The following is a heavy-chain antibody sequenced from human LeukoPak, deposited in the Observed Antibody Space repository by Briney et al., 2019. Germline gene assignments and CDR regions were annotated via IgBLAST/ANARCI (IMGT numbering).Heavy chain of an antibody. J-gene: IGHJ6*02. D-gene: IGHD2-2*01. CDR2: TYHSGST. Sequence: SQTLSLTCTVSGGSISSGGYYWSWIRQPPGKGLEWIGYTYHSGSTYYNPSLKSRVTISVDRSKNQFSLKLSSVTAADTAVYYCARVGRVPAAAHGYYYYGMDVWGQGTTVTVSS. CDR1: GGSISSGGYY. CDR3: ARVGRVPAAAHGYYYYGMDV. V-gene: IGHV4-30-2*01.